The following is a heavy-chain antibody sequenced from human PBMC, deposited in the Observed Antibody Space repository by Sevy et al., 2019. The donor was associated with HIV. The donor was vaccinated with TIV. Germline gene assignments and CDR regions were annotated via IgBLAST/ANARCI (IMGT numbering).Heavy chain of an antibody. CDR1: GFTFSRYW. D-gene: IGHD2-8*02. Sequence: GGSLRLSCAASGFTFSRYWMSWVRQAPGKGLEWVANIKVDGSEKYYVDSVKGRFTISRDNSKNTLYLQMNSLRPEDTTVYYCARDRKVLLVVYAIPFDAFDIWGQGTMVTVSS. V-gene: IGHV3-7*01. J-gene: IGHJ3*02. CDR3: ARDRKVLLVVYAIPFDAFDI. CDR2: IKVDGSEK.